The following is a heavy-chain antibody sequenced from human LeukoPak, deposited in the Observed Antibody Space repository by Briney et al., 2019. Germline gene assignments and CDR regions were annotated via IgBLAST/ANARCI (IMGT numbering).Heavy chain of an antibody. CDR2: IYYSGST. Sequence: SETLSLTCTVSGGSISSYYWSWIRQLPGKGLEWIGYIYYSGSTYYNPSLKSRVTISVDTSKNQFSLKLSSVTAADTAVYYCARAEYYFDYWGQGTLVTVSS. D-gene: IGHD3-10*01. CDR3: ARAEYYFDY. J-gene: IGHJ4*02. V-gene: IGHV4-59*01. CDR1: GGSISSYY.